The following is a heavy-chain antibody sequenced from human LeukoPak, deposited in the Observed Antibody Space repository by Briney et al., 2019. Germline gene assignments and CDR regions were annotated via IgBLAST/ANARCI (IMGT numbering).Heavy chain of an antibody. J-gene: IGHJ4*02. D-gene: IGHD4-17*01. CDR1: GFTFSSYG. Sequence: GRSLRLSCAASGFTFSSYGMHWVRQAPGKGLEWEAVISYDGSNKYYADSVKGRFTISRDNSKNTLYLQMNSLRAEDTAVYYCAKVRPTVTTGPIDYWGQGTLVTVSS. CDR2: ISYDGSNK. CDR3: AKVRPTVTTGPIDY. V-gene: IGHV3-30*18.